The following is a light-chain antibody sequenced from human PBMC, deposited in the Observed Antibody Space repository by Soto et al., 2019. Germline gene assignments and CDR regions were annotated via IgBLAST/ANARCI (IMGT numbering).Light chain of an antibody. CDR1: SSDVGAYNY. J-gene: IGLJ2*01. CDR3: SSYTTSSTQV. CDR2: DVT. Sequence: QSALTQPASISGSPGQSIAISCTGTSSDVGAYNYVSWYQQHPGKAPKLIIFDVTNRPSGVSTRFSGSKSGDTASLTISGLQAEDEADYYCSSYTTSSTQVFGGGTKLTVL. V-gene: IGLV2-14*03.